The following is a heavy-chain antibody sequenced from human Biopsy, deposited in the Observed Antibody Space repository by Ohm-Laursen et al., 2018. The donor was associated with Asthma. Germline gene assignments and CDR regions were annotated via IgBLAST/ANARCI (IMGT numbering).Heavy chain of an antibody. V-gene: IGHV3-7*01. CDR2: IKKDGSEK. J-gene: IGHJ4*02. CDR3: ARDAPTGGYIDY. Sequence: SLRLSCAASGFTFNSYWMSWVRQAPGKGLEWVANIKKDGSEKYYVDSVKGRFTISRDDAKNSLYLHMNSLRAEDTAVYYCARDAPTGGYIDYWGLGTLVTVSS. CDR1: GFTFNSYW. D-gene: IGHD7-27*01.